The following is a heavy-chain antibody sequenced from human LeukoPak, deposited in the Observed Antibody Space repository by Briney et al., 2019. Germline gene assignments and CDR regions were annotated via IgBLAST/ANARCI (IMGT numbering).Heavy chain of an antibody. CDR1: GYTFSSYT. CDR2: INTSTGNP. Sequence: ALVKVSCKASGYTFSSYTMNWVRQAPGQGLEWMGWINTSTGNPTYAQDYTGRFVFSLDTSVSTTYLQISRLKAEDTAVYYCASGPSYSGSNEYFDSWGQGTLVTVSS. V-gene: IGHV7-4-1*02. J-gene: IGHJ4*02. D-gene: IGHD1-26*01. CDR3: ASGPSYSGSNEYFDS.